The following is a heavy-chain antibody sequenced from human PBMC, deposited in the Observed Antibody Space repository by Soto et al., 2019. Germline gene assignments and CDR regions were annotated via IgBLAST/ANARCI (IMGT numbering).Heavy chain of an antibody. J-gene: IGHJ5*02. CDR1: GGSISSSSYF. CDR2: IYYSGST. Sequence: PAETLSVTCSVSGGSISSSSYFWGWIRQPPGKGLEWIGSIYYSGSTYYNPSLKSRATVSVDTSKNQFSLKLSSVTAADTAVYYCARHPSDFWFDPWGQGTLVTVSS. V-gene: IGHV4-39*01. D-gene: IGHD2-21*02. CDR3: ARHPSDFWFDP.